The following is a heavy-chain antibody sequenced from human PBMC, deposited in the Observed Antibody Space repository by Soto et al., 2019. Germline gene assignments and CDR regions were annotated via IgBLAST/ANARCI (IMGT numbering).Heavy chain of an antibody. V-gene: IGHV4-38-2*02. CDR3: ARVHVMVLAGSTFDY. CDR1: GYSISGGSY. D-gene: IGHD6-19*01. CDR2: IYHGGTT. J-gene: IGHJ4*01. Sequence: PSETLSLTCTVSGYSISGGSYWAWIRQPPGKGPEWIASIYHGGTTFYNPSLKSRITISVDTSNNQFSLKLTSVTAADTAVYYCARVHVMVLAGSTFDYWGHGTLVTVSS.